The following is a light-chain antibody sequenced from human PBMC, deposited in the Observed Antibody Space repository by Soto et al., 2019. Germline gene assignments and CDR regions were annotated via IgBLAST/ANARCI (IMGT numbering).Light chain of an antibody. CDR3: SSYEGWNNSVL. CDR1: SSDVGGYNY. J-gene: IGLJ2*01. CDR2: EVS. Sequence: QSVLTQPPSASGSPGQSVTISCTGSSSDVGGYNYVSWYQHHPGKAPKLMIYEVSKRPSGVPDRFSGSKSGNTASLTVSGLQAKDEADYYCSSYEGWNNSVLFGGGTKVTVL. V-gene: IGLV2-8*01.